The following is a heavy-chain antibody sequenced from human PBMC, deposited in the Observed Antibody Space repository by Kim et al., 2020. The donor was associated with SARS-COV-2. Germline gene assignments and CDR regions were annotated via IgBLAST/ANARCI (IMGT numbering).Heavy chain of an antibody. CDR2: IYYSGST. Sequence: SETLSLTCTVSGGSISSSSYYWGWIRQPPGKGLEWIGSIYYSGSTYYNPSLKSRVTISVDTSKNQFSLKLSSVTAADTAVYYCARTYSSSWYVVSWGQGTLVTVSS. CDR3: ARTYSSSWYVVS. V-gene: IGHV4-39*01. J-gene: IGHJ5*01. CDR1: GGSISSSSYY. D-gene: IGHD6-13*01.